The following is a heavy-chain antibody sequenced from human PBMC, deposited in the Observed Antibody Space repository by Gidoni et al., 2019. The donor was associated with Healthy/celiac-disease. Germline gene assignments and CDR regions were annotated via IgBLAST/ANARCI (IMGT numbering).Heavy chain of an antibody. V-gene: IGHV4-59*01. CDR1: GGSISSYY. Sequence: QVQLQESGPGLVKPSETLSLTCTVSGGSISSYYWSWIRQPPGKGLEWIGYIYYSGSTNYNPSLKSRVTISVDTSKNQFSLKLSSVTAADTAVYYCARVGGDLNFDYWGQGTLVTVSS. CDR3: ARVGGDLNFDY. D-gene: IGHD2-21*02. J-gene: IGHJ4*02. CDR2: IYYSGST.